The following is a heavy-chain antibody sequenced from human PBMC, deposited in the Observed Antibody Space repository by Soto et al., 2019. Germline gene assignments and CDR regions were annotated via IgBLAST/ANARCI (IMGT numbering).Heavy chain of an antibody. CDR1: GGSISSGDYY. CDR2: IYYSGST. V-gene: IGHV4-30-4*01. Sequence: SETLSLTCTVSGGSISSGDYYWSWIRQPPGKGLEWIGYIYYSGSTYYNPSLKSRVTISVDTSKNQFSLKLSPVTAADTAVYYCARDHQGRFDYWGQGTLVTVSS. J-gene: IGHJ4*02. CDR3: ARDHQGRFDY.